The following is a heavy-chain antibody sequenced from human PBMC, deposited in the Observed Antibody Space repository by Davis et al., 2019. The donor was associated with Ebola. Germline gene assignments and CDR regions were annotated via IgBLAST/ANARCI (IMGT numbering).Heavy chain of an antibody. CDR3: AKVEQWGW. CDR2: ISSSSTSR. CDR1: GFSFSSCS. J-gene: IGHJ4*02. V-gene: IGHV3-21*06. D-gene: IGHD6-19*01. Sequence: GGSLRLSCAASGFSFSSCSMNWVRQAPGKGLEWVSSISSSSTSRYYVDSVKGRFTISRDNAKNSLYLQMNSLRVEDTAVYYCAKVEQWGWWGQGTLVTVSS.